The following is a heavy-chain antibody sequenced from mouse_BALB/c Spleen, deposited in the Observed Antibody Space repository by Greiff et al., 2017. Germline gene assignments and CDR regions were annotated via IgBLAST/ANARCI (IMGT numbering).Heavy chain of an antibody. CDR3: ATGAAWFAY. V-gene: IGHV1S81*02. J-gene: IGHJ3*01. D-gene: IGHD4-1*01. CDR2: INPSNGRT. CDR1: GYTFTSYW. Sequence: QVHVKQSGAELVKPGASVKLSCKASGYTFTSYWMHWVKQRPGQGLEWIGEINPSNGRTNYNEKFKSKATLTVDKSSSTAYMQLSSLTSEDSAVYYCATGAAWFAYWGQGTLVTVSA.